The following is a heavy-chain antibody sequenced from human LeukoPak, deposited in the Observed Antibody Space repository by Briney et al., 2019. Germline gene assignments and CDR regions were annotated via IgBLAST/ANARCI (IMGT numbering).Heavy chain of an antibody. Sequence: SETLSLTCAVYGGSFSGYYWSWIRQPPGKGLEWIGEINHSGSTNYNPSLKSRVTISVDTSKNQFSPKLSSVTAADTAVYYCARSVVASYGMDVWGKGTTVTVSS. CDR1: GGSFSGYY. J-gene: IGHJ6*04. CDR2: INHSGST. D-gene: IGHD2-21*01. V-gene: IGHV4-34*01. CDR3: ARSVVASYGMDV.